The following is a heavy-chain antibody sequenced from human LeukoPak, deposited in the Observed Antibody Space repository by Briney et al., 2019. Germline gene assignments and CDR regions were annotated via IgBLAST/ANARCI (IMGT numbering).Heavy chain of an antibody. D-gene: IGHD4-17*01. CDR2: IYTSGST. Sequence: SETLSLTCTVSGGSISSYYWSWIRQPAGKGLEWIGRIYTSGSTNYNPSLKSRVTISVDTSKNQFSLKLSSVTAADTAVYYCARVYGDYYYYYYMDVWGKGTTVTVSS. J-gene: IGHJ6*03. V-gene: IGHV4-4*07. CDR3: ARVYGDYYYYYYMDV. CDR1: GGSISSYY.